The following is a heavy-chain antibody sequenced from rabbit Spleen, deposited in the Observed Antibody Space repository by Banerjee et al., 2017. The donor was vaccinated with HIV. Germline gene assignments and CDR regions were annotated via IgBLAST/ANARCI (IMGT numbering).Heavy chain of an antibody. CDR3: SRDTSSIFSSYGMDL. D-gene: IGHD1-1*01. Sequence: QEQLEESGGGLVKPEGSLTLTCKASGFDLSSYYYMCWVRQAPGKGLEWIGCIYTGTGSTYYASWAKGRFTISKTSSTTVTLQMTSLAAADTATYFCSRDTSSIFSSYGMDLWGPGTLVTVS. J-gene: IGHJ6*01. CDR2: IYTGTGST. CDR1: GFDLSSYYY. V-gene: IGHV1S45*01.